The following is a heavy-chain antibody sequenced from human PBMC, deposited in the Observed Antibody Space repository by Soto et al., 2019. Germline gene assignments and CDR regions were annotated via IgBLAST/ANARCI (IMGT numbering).Heavy chain of an antibody. CDR2: IYHSGST. CDR3: ARRDCSGGSCYPPLPNYFDY. D-gene: IGHD2-15*01. Sequence: SETLSLTCAVSGGPISSSNWWSWVRQPPGKGLEWIGEIYHSGSTNYNPSLKSRVTISVDKSKNQFSLKLSSVTAADTAVYYCARRDCSGGSCYPPLPNYFDYWGQGTLVTVSS. CDR1: GGPISSSNW. V-gene: IGHV4-4*02. J-gene: IGHJ4*02.